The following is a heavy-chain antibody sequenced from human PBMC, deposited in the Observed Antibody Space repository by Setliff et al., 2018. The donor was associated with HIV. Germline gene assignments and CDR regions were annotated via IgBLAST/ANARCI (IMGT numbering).Heavy chain of an antibody. Sequence: SETLSLTCTVSGGSISSGGYYWSWIRQHPGKGLEWIGYIYYSGGTYYNPSLKSRLTISVDTSKNQFSLKLSSVTAADTAVYFCARGPMSDHFYYYYMDVWGKGTTVTVSS. CDR3: ARGPMSDHFYYYYMDV. D-gene: IGHD3-10*02. J-gene: IGHJ6*03. CDR1: GGSISSGGYY. V-gene: IGHV4-31*03. CDR2: IYYSGGT.